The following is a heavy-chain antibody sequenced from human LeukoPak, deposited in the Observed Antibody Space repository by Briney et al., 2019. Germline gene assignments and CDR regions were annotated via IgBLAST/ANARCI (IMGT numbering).Heavy chain of an antibody. CDR3: ARRAYCGGDCYSDY. Sequence: GESLKISCKTSGYSFITYWIGWVRQMPGKGLEWMGVIFPPDSETRYNPSFQGQVTISADKSIKTVYLELNSLKASDTAMYYCARRAYCGGDCYSDYWGQGTLVTVSS. J-gene: IGHJ4*02. V-gene: IGHV5-51*01. CDR1: GYSFITYW. CDR2: IFPPDSET. D-gene: IGHD2-21*02.